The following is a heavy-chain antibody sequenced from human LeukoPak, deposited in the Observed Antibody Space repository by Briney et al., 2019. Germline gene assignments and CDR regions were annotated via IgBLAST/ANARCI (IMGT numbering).Heavy chain of an antibody. CDR1: GLTFRNYA. CDR2: ICANDGNT. CDR3: AKQLGYCSDGSCYFPY. D-gene: IGHD2-15*01. V-gene: IGHV3-23*01. J-gene: IGHJ4*02. Sequence: GGSLRLSCAASGLTFRNYAMSWVRQAPGKGLEWVSVICANDGNTYYADAVKGRFTISRDNSKDTLYLQMGSLRAEDTAVYYCAKQLGYCSDGSCYFPYWGQGTLVTVSS.